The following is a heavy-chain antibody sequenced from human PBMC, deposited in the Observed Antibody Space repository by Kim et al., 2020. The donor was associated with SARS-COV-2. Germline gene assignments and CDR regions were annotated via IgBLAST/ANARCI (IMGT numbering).Heavy chain of an antibody. J-gene: IGHJ6*02. CDR1: GGSITSDGYY. V-gene: IGHV4-31*03. Sequence: SETLSLTCTVSGGSITSDGYYWTWIRQPPGKGLEWIGNTHYSGSTYYNPSLKSRITMSMDTSKNQFSLRLSSVTAADTAVYYCARGDDFCSSVNCYADSYYGMDVWGQGTTVTVS. CDR3: ARGDDFCSSVNCYADSYYGMDV. CDR2: THYSGST. D-gene: IGHD2-2*01.